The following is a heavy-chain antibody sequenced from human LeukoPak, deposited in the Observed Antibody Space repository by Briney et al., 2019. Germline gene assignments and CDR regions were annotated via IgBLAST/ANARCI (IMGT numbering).Heavy chain of an antibody. CDR3: ARANDGYGYYDSSGYYDYFDY. V-gene: IGHV4-4*07. Sequence: SETLSLTCTVSGGSISSYYLSWIRQPAGKGLEWIGRIYTSGSTNYNPSLKSRVTMSVDTSKNQFSLKLSSVTAADTAVYYCARANDGYGYYDSSGYYDYFDYWGQGTLVTVPS. D-gene: IGHD3-22*01. J-gene: IGHJ4*02. CDR2: IYTSGST. CDR1: GGSISSYY.